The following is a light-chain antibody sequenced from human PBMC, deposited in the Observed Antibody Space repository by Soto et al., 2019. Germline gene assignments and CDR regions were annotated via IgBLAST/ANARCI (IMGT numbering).Light chain of an antibody. J-gene: IGKJ4*01. CDR1: QGFLYSSNNKNY. V-gene: IGKV4-1*01. CDR2: WAS. CDR3: QQYYSTPLT. Sequence: DIVMTQSPDSLAVSLGERATSNCKSSQGFLYSSNNKNYLAWYQQKPGQPPKLLIYWASTRESGVPDRFSGSGSGTDFTLTISSLQAEDVAVYYCQQYYSTPLTFGGGTKVDIK.